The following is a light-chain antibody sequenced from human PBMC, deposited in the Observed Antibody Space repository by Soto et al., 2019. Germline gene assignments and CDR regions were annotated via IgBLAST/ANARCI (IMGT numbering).Light chain of an antibody. V-gene: IGKV1-39*01. CDR1: QDIIKY. Sequence: IKMTQSPSSLSASVGDRVTINCRASQDIIKYLHWYQQKSGEAPKLLIYGASILQGGVPARFIGSGSGTHFTLTISSLQPEDFATYCSQHSVRPPISFGGGTKADIK. J-gene: IGKJ4*01. CDR2: GAS. CDR3: QHSVRPPIS.